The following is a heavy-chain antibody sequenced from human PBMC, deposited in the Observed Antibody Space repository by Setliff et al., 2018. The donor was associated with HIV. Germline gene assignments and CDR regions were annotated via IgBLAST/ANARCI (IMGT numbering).Heavy chain of an antibody. CDR2: ITGGGGNQ. CDR1: GGSFSGY. CDR3: AKRISGWYYSDC. J-gene: IGHJ4*02. D-gene: IGHD6-19*01. Sequence: PSETLSLTCAVYGGSFSGYWSWVRQAPGEGLEWVSAITGGGGNQYYADSVKGRFTISRDTSKNTLYLQLNSLRAEDTAVYFCAKRISGWYYSDCWGQGTLVTVSS. V-gene: IGHV3-23*01.